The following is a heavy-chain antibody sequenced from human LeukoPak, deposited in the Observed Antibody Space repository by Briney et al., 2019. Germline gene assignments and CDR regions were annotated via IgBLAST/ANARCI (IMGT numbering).Heavy chain of an antibody. CDR1: GYPFTGYY. V-gene: IGHV1-2*02. Sequence: ASVKVSFKASGYPFTGYYMHWVRQAPGQGLEWMGWINPNSGGTNYAQKFQGRVTMTGDTSISTAYMELSRLRSDDTAVYYCARGRGSSSLNWFDPWGQGTLVTVSS. CDR3: ARGRGSSSLNWFDP. CDR2: INPNSGGT. J-gene: IGHJ5*02. D-gene: IGHD6-13*01.